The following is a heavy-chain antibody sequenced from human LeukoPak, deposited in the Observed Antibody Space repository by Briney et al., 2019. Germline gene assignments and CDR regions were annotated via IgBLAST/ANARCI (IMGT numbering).Heavy chain of an antibody. V-gene: IGHV1-18*01. CDR3: ARLNVDTAMVPTAY. Sequence: ASMKVSCKASGYTFTSYGISWVRQAPGQGLEWMGWISAYNGNTNYAQKLQGRVTMTTDTSTSTAYMELRSLRSDDTAVYYCARLNVDTAMVPTAYWGQGTLVTVSS. CDR1: GYTFTSYG. J-gene: IGHJ4*02. CDR2: ISAYNGNT. D-gene: IGHD5-18*01.